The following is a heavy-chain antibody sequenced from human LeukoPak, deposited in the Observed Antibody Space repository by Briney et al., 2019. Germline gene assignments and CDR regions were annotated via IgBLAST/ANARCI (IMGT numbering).Heavy chain of an antibody. D-gene: IGHD2-2*01. Sequence: GESLKISCQGSGYSFTSYWIGWVRQMPGKGLEWMGIIYPGDSDTRYSPSFQGQVTISADKSVSTAYLQWSSLKASDTAMYYCARYCSRTSCRYGMDVWGQGTTVTVSS. J-gene: IGHJ6*02. CDR2: IYPGDSDT. V-gene: IGHV5-51*01. CDR1: GYSFTSYW. CDR3: ARYCSRTSCRYGMDV.